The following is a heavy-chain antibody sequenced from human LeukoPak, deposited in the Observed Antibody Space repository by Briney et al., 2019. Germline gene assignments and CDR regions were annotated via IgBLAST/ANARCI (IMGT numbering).Heavy chain of an antibody. D-gene: IGHD3-22*01. CDR3: ASTPPAYYYYSWFDP. J-gene: IGHJ5*02. CDR2: IYYSGST. Sequence: PSETLSLTCTVSGASISSSYWNWIRQPPGKGLEWIGNIYYSGSTHYNPSLQSRVTMSLDTSKNQFSLKLSFVTAADTAVYYCASTPPAYYYYSWFDPWGQGTLVIVSS. V-gene: IGHV4-59*01. CDR1: GASISSSY.